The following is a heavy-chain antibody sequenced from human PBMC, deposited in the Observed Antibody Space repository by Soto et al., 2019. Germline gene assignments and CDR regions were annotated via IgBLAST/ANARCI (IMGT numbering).Heavy chain of an antibody. D-gene: IGHD1-26*01. Sequence: PGGSLRLSCAVSGFTVSSNYMSWVRQAPGKGLEWVSLIYSGGSIYYADSVKGRFTISRDNSKNTLYLQMNSLRAEDTAVYYCATFIVGATMWGQETLVTVSS. V-gene: IGHV3-53*01. J-gene: IGHJ4*02. CDR1: GFTVSSNY. CDR3: ATFIVGATM. CDR2: IYSGGSI.